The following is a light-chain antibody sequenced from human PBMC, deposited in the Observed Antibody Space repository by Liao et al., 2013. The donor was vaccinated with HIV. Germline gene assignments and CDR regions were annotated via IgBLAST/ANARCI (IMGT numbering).Light chain of an antibody. J-gene: IGLJ3*02. CDR2: EDT. CDR1: KLGDKY. Sequence: SYELTQPPSMSASPGQTVSITCSGDKLGDKYVCWYQQKPGQSPVLVIYEDTKRPSGISERFSGSNSQNTATLTISGAQPMDEADYYCQAWDNYSWVFGGGTKVTV. V-gene: IGLV3-1*01. CDR3: QAWDNYSWV.